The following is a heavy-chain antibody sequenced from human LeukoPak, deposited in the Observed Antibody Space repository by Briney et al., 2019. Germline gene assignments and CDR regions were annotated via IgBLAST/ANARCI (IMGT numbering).Heavy chain of an antibody. CDR2: ISWNSGSI. CDR3: AKGGSVVPAAEFDY. CDR1: GFTFDDYA. Sequence: GGSLRLSCAAPGFTFDDYAMHWVRQAPGKGLEWVSGISWNSGSIGYADSVKGRFTISRDNAKNSLYLQMNSLRAEDTALYYCAKGGSVVPAAEFDYWGQGTLVTVSS. J-gene: IGHJ4*02. D-gene: IGHD2-2*01. V-gene: IGHV3-9*01.